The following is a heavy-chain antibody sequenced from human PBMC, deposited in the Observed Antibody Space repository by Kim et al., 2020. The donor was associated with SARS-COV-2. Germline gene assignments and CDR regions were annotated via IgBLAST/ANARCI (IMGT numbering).Heavy chain of an antibody. CDR3: ARETLPRIAVAETSPDY. J-gene: IGHJ4*02. D-gene: IGHD6-19*01. CDR2: ISYDGSNK. V-gene: IGHV3-30*04. Sequence: GGSLRLSCAASGFTFSSYAMHWVRQAPGKGLEWVAVISYDGSNKYYADSVKGRFTISRDNSKNTLYLQMNSLRAEDTAVYYCARETLPRIAVAETSPDYWGQGTLVTVSS. CDR1: GFTFSSYA.